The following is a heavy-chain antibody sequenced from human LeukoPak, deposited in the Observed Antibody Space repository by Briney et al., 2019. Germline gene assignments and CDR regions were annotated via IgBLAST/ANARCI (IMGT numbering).Heavy chain of an antibody. CDR1: GYTSTTYG. Sequence: ASVKVSCKASGYTSTTYGISWVRQAPGQGLEWMGWTYNSYAHYAQTLRDRLTMTTDTSTSTSYMELRSLRSDDTAVYYCARDVLGGLYYYDSSGYRIDYWGQGTLVTVSS. CDR2: TYNSYA. D-gene: IGHD3-22*01. CDR3: ARDVLGGLYYYDSSGYRIDY. V-gene: IGHV1-18*01. J-gene: IGHJ4*02.